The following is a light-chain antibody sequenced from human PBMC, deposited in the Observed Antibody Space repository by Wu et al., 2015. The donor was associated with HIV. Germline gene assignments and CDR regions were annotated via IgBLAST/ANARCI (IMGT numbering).Light chain of an antibody. Sequence: IVLTQSPATLSLSPGERATLSCRTSENIANNLAWYQQKSGQAPRLLIYAASSRATGIPDRFSGSGSGTDFTLTINRLKPEDFAVYICHQYGSSPHSFGQGTKLEIK. CDR2: AAS. J-gene: IGKJ2*03. CDR1: ENIANN. V-gene: IGKV3-20*01. CDR3: HQYGSSPHS.